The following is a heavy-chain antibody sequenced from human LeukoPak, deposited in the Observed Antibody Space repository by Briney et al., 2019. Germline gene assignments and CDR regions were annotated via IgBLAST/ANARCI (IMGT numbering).Heavy chain of an antibody. D-gene: IGHD1-1*01. V-gene: IGHV3-30*02. CDR1: GFTFSSYG. Sequence: GGSLRLSCAASGFTFSSYGTHWVRPAPGKGLEWVAFIRYDESNKYYADSVKGRFTISRDNSKNTLYLQMNSLRAEDTAVYYCAKMLLTPTAYFDYWGQGTLVTVSS. CDR2: IRYDESNK. CDR3: AKMLLTPTAYFDY. J-gene: IGHJ4*02.